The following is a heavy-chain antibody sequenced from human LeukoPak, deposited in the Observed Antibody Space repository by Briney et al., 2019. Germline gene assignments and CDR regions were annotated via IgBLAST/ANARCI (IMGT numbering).Heavy chain of an antibody. CDR3: ARAGNIRFDY. J-gene: IGHJ4*02. Sequence: ETLSLTCTVSGGSISSGSYYWSWVRQAPGKGLEWVSGISGRDASTYYADSVKGRFTISRDNSKNMLYLQMNSLRAEDTAVYYCARAGNIRFDYWGQGTLVTVSS. V-gene: IGHV3-23*01. D-gene: IGHD2/OR15-2a*01. CDR1: GGSISSGSYY. CDR2: ISGRDAST.